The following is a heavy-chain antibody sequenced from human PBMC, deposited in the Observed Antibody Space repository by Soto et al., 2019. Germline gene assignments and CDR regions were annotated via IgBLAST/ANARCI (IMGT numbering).Heavy chain of an antibody. D-gene: IGHD6-6*01. CDR3: VRGQLATFAP. Sequence: GTSVKLTWKACGDRLAGCYRRWVRQGPGQGLEWMGWINPNSGGTSYGQKFQGRVTMTRDTSISTAYMELSRLRSDDRAVYYCVRGQLATFAPWGKRPLVPVFS. V-gene: IGHV1-2*02. J-gene: IGHJ5*02. CDR2: INPNSGGT. CDR1: GDRLAGCY.